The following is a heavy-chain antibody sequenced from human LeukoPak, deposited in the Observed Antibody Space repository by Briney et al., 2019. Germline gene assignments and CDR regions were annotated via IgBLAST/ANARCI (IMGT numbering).Heavy chain of an antibody. Sequence: GGSLRLSCAASGFTFDDYGMSWVRQAPGKGLEWVSGINWNGGSTGYADSVKGRFTISRDNAKNSLYLQMNSLRAEDTALYYCARDFRIVGASDAFDIWGQGTMVTVSS. V-gene: IGHV3-20*04. CDR2: INWNGGST. D-gene: IGHD1-26*01. CDR3: ARDFRIVGASDAFDI. CDR1: GFTFDDYG. J-gene: IGHJ3*02.